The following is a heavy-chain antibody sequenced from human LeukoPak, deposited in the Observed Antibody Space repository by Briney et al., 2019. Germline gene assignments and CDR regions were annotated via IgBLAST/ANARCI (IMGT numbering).Heavy chain of an antibody. J-gene: IGHJ5*02. Sequence: SETLSLTCAVYGGSFSGYYWSWIRQPPGKGLEWIGEINHSGSTNQNPSLKSRVTISVDTSKNQFSLKLSSVTAADTAVYYCARHSGGTYYVSLDPWGQGTLVTVSS. CDR2: INHSGST. CDR3: ARHSGGTYYVSLDP. V-gene: IGHV4-34*01. D-gene: IGHD1-26*01. CDR1: GGSFSGYY.